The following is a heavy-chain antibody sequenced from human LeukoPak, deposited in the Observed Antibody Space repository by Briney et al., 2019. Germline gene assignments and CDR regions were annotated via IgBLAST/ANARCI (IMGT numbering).Heavy chain of an antibody. J-gene: IGHJ6*02. CDR1: GFTFSSYA. CDR3: ARDRVSNYWSVYYYYGMDV. CDR2: ISYDGSNK. D-gene: IGHD4-11*01. V-gene: IGHV3-30-3*01. Sequence: GGSLRLSCVASGFTFSSYAMHWVRQAPGKGLEWVAVISYDGSNKYYADSVKGRFTISRDNSKNTLYLQMNSLRAEDTAVYYCARDRVSNYWSVYYYYGMDVWGQGTTVTVSS.